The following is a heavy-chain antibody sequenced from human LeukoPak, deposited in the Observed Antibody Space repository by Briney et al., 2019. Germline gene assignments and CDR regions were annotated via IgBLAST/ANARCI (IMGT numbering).Heavy chain of an antibody. CDR3: AITSYTSSRFDY. CDR1: GFTFSSYW. V-gene: IGHV3-74*01. CDR2: INSDGSIT. D-gene: IGHD6-13*01. Sequence: AGSLRLSCAASGFTFSSYWMHWVRHAPGKGLVWVSRINSDGSITSYADSVKGRFTISRDNAKNTLYLQMNSLRAEDTAVYYCAITSYTSSRFDYWGQGTLVTVSS. J-gene: IGHJ4*02.